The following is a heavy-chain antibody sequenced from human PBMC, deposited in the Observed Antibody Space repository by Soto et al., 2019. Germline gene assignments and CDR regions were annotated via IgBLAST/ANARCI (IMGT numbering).Heavy chain of an antibody. CDR2: IYYSGST. CDR3: ARHESYGRRGIDY. V-gene: IGHV4-39*01. J-gene: IGHJ4*02. Sequence: SETLSLTCTVSGGSISSSSYYWGWIRQPPGKGLEWIGSIYYSGSTYYNPSLKSRVTISVDTSKNQFSLKLGSVTAADTAVYYCARHESYGRRGIDYWGQGTLVTVSS. D-gene: IGHD5-18*01. CDR1: GGSISSSSYY.